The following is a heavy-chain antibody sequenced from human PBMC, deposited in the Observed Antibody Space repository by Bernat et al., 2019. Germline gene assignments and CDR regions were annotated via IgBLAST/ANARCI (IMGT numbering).Heavy chain of an antibody. V-gene: IGHV1-18*01. CDR2: ISAYNGNT. Sequence: QVQLVQSGAEVKKPGASVKVSCKASGYTFTSYGISWVRQAPGQGLEWMGWISAYNGNTNYAQKLQGRVTMNTDTSTGTAYMELRSLRSDDTAVYYCARYWFWGELPKDDAFDIWGQGTMVTVSS. CDR3: ARYWFWGELPKDDAFDI. D-gene: IGHD1-26*01. J-gene: IGHJ3*02. CDR1: GYTFTSYG.